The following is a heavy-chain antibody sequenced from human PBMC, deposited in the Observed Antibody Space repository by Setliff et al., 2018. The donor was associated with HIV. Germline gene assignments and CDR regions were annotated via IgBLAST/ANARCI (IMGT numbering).Heavy chain of an antibody. CDR1: GFTFDDYT. D-gene: IGHD1-26*01. Sequence: GSLRLSCGASGFTFDDYTMHWVRQVPGKGLEWLSLISWDGSSTFYADSVKGRFTISRDNSKNTVYLQMNSLKTEDTAVYYCSWVGATPDFHYYFMAVWGRGTTVTVSS. CDR3: SWVGATPDFHYYFMAV. CDR2: ISWDGSST. J-gene: IGHJ6*03. V-gene: IGHV3-43*01.